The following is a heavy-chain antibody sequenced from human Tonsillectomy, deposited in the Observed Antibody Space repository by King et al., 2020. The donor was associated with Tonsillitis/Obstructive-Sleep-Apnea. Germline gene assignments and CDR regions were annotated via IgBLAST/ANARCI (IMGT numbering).Heavy chain of an antibody. J-gene: IGHJ4*02. D-gene: IGHD3-3*01. CDR2: ISYDGSNK. V-gene: IGHV3-30*04. Sequence: VQLVESGGGVVQPGRSLRLSCAASGFTFSSYAMHWVRQAPGKGLEWVAVISYDGSNKYYADSVKGRFTISRDNSKNTLYLQMNSLRAEDTAVYYCAREGGTYSDFSSGYPSTLPHFDYCGQDTLVTVSA. CDR1: GFTFSSYA. CDR3: AREGGTYSDFSSGYPSTLPHFDY.